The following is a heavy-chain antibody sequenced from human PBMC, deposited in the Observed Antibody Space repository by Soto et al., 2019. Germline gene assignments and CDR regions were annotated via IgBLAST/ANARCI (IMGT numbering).Heavy chain of an antibody. CDR1: GYTFTSYY. J-gene: IGHJ6*03. CDR3: ARDQEPSTLYYDYYYMDV. V-gene: IGHV1-46*03. Sequence: QVHLVQSGAEVKKPGASVTVSCKASGYTFTSYYIHWVRQAPGQGLEWMGIINPSGGSTSYAQKFQGRVPMTRDTSTSTVYMEVSGLRSEDTAVYYCARDQEPSTLYYDYYYMDVWGKGTTVTVSS. CDR2: INPSGGST.